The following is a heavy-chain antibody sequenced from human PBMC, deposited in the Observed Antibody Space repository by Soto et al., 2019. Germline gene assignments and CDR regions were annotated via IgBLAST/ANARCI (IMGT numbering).Heavy chain of an antibody. J-gene: IGHJ6*02. CDR1: GYTFTSYA. CDR3: ARGYIAVAGYYYYGMDV. Sequence: GASVKVSCKASGYTFTSYAMHWVRQAPGQRLEWMGWINAGNGNTKYSQKFQGRVTITRDTSASTAYMELSSLRSEDTAVYYCARGYIAVAGYYYYGMDVWGQGTTVTVSS. D-gene: IGHD6-19*01. V-gene: IGHV1-3*01. CDR2: INAGNGNT.